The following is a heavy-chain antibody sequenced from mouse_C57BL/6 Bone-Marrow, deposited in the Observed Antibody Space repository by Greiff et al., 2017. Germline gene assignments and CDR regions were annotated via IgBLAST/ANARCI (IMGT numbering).Heavy chain of an antibody. CDR3: AKVLLRSVLYAMDY. CDR1: GYAFSSSW. Sequence: QVQLQQSGPELVKPGASVKISCKASGYAFSSSWMNWVKPRPGKGLEWIGRIYPGDGDTNYNGKFKGKATLTADKSSSTAYMQLSSLTSEDSAVYCCAKVLLRSVLYAMDYWGQGTSVTVSS. CDR2: IYPGDGDT. J-gene: IGHJ4*01. V-gene: IGHV1-82*01. D-gene: IGHD1-1*01.